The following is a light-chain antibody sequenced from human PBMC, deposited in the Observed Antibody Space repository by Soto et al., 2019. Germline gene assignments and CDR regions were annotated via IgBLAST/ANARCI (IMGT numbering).Light chain of an antibody. CDR3: QQYNTYLYT. CDR2: DAS. J-gene: IGKJ2*01. CDR1: QSISNW. V-gene: IGKV1-5*01. Sequence: DIQMTQSPSTLSASVGDRVTITCRASQSISNWLAWYQQKPGKAPKLLIYDASSLESGVPSRFSGSGSGTEFTLNISSLQPDDFATYYCQQYNTYLYTFGQGTKLEIK.